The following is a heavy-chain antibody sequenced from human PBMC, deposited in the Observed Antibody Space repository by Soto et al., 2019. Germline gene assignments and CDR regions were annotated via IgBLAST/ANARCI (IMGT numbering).Heavy chain of an antibody. J-gene: IGHJ3*02. V-gene: IGHV1-18*01. CDR1: GYTFTSYG. D-gene: IGHD3-9*01. CDR2: ISAYNGNT. Sequence: ASVKVSCKASGYTFTSYGISWVRQAPGQGLEWMGWISAYNGNTNYAQKLQGRVTMTTDTSTSTAYMELRSLRSDDTAVYYFARDETYYDILTGYYAFDIWGQGTMVTVSS. CDR3: ARDETYYDILTGYYAFDI.